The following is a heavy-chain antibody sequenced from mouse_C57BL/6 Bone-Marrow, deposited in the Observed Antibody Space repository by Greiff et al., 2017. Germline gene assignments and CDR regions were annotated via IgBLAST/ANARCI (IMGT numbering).Heavy chain of an antibody. CDR2: ISSGGDYI. Sequence: EVMLVESGEGLVKPGGSLKLSCAASGFTFSSYAMSWVRQTPEKRLEWVAYISSGGDYIYYADTVKGRFTISRDNARNTLYLQMSSLKSEDTAMYYCTRVPPDYYGSSFWYFDVWGTGTTVTVSS. V-gene: IGHV5-9-1*02. D-gene: IGHD1-1*01. CDR3: TRVPPDYYGSSFWYFDV. J-gene: IGHJ1*03. CDR1: GFTFSSYA.